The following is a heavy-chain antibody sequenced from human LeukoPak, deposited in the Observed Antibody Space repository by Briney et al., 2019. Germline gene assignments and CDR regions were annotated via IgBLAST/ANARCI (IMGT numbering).Heavy chain of an antibody. D-gene: IGHD2-2*01. CDR2: TYYRSTWYN. V-gene: IGHV6-1*01. Sequence: SQTLSLTCSISGDTVSSNSVTWNWIRQSPSRGLEWLGRTYYRSTWYNDYAVSVRGRITVNPDTSKNQFSLHLNSVTPEDTAVYYCARRLTQYDCFDPWGQGILVTVSS. J-gene: IGHJ5*02. CDR3: ARRLTQYDCFDP. CDR1: GDTVSSNSVT.